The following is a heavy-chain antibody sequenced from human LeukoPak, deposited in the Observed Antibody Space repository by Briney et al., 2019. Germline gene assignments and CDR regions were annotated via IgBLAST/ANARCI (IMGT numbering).Heavy chain of an antibody. D-gene: IGHD4-11*01. CDR3: VRDPGNFSNLPYYFDH. CDR1: GFTVSSNY. CDR2: VYGGDTT. J-gene: IGHJ4*02. V-gene: IGHV3-66*01. Sequence: GGSLRLSCAASGFTVSSNYMTWVRQAPGKGLEWVSVVYGGDTTYYADSVKGRFTISRDNSKNTLYLQMNSLRAEDTAVYYCVRDPGNFSNLPYYFDHWGQGSLVTVSS.